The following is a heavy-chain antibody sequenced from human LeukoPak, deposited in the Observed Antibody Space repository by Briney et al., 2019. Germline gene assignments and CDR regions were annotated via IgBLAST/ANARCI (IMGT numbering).Heavy chain of an antibody. D-gene: IGHD5-24*01. CDR2: ICPSGVRT. J-gene: IGHJ4*02. CDR1: GFTFSIHG. V-gene: IGHV3-23*01. Sequence: GRSLRLSCAPSGFTFSIHGMSWVRQAPGKGLEWVSGICPSGVRTYYADSVKGRFTISRDNYKSTVNLQMNSLRAEDTAVYYCAKDDAWLQFEDWGQGTLVTVSS. CDR3: AKDDAWLQFED.